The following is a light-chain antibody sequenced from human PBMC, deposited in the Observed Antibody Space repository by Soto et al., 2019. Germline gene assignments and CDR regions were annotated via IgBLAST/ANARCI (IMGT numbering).Light chain of an antibody. CDR3: MQPLQGPRT. CDR2: LGS. Sequence: DIVMTQSPLSLPVTPGESASISCRSSQSLLHTNGYNFLDWYLQKPGQSPQLLIYLGSIRASGVPDRFSGRGSGTAFTLKISRVEPEDVGTYYYMQPLQGPRTFGPGNKVEI. J-gene: IGKJ3*01. V-gene: IGKV2-28*01. CDR1: QSLLHTNGYNF.